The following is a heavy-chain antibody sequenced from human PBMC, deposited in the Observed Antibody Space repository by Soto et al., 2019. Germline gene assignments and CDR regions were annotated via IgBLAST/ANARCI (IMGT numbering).Heavy chain of an antibody. CDR3: AKNPGYYYDTGGYQ. CDR2: ISYGGGTT. CDR1: EFTFSNYA. J-gene: IGHJ4*02. D-gene: IGHD3-22*01. V-gene: IGHV3-23*01. Sequence: GGSLRLSCAASEFTFSNYAMSWVRQAPGKGLEWVSAISYGGGTTYYADSVKGRFTISRDNSKNTLYLQMNSLRAEDTAVYYCAKNPGYYYDTGGYQWGQGTLVTVSS.